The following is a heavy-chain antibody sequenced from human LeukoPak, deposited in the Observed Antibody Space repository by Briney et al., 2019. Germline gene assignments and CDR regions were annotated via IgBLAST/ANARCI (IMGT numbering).Heavy chain of an antibody. CDR2: ISGSGGST. J-gene: IGHJ6*02. CDR1: GFTFSSYA. V-gene: IGHV3-23*01. Sequence: GGSLRLSCAASGFTFSSYAMSWVRQAPGKGLEWVSAISGSGGSTYYADSVKGRFTISRDNAKNSLYLQMNSLRAEDTALYYCAKDIGDCSGGSCYGMDVWGQGTTVTVSS. CDR3: AKDIGDCSGGSCYGMDV. D-gene: IGHD2-15*01.